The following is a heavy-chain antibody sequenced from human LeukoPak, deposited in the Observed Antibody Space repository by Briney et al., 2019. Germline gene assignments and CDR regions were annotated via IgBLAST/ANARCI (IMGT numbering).Heavy chain of an antibody. CDR1: GYTFTSYY. J-gene: IGHJ4*02. D-gene: IGHD4-17*01. CDR3: ARNPVTTKYFDY. Sequence: ASVKVSCKASGYTFTSYYMHWVRQAPGQGLEWMGIINPSGGSTRYAQKFQGRVSMTRDTSTSTVYMELSSLRSEDTAVYYCARNPVTTKYFDYWGQGTLVTVSS. V-gene: IGHV1-46*01. CDR2: INPSGGST.